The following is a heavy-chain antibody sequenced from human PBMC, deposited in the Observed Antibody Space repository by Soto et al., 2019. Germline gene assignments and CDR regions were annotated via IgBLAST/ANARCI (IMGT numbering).Heavy chain of an antibody. D-gene: IGHD3-22*01. CDR2: ISAYNGNT. CDR3: ARDSSGYSHAFDI. V-gene: IGHV1-18*01. Sequence: SVKVSCKASGYTFTSYCISWVRQAPGQGLEWMGWISAYNGNTNYAQKLQGRVTMTTDTSTSTAYMELRSLRSDDTAVYYCARDSSGYSHAFDIWGQGTMVTVSS. J-gene: IGHJ3*02. CDR1: GYTFTSYC.